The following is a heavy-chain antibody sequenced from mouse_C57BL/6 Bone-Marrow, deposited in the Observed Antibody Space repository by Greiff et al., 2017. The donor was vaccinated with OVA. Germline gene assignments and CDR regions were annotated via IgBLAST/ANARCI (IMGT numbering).Heavy chain of an antibody. J-gene: IGHJ2*01. CDR2: ISDGGSYT. CDR1: GFTFSSYA. Sequence: EVHLVESGGGLVKPGGSLKLSCAASGFTFSSYAMSWVRQTPEKRLEWVATISDGGSYTYYPDNVKGRFTISRDNAKNNLYLQMSHLKSEDTAMYYCAGGETGYYFALWGGGTALPVPS. CDR3: AGGETGYYFAL. V-gene: IGHV5-4*01.